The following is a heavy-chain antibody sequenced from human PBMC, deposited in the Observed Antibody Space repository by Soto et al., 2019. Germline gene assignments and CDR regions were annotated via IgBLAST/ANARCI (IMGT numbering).Heavy chain of an antibody. CDR3: AKGHYDSSGYSHYFDY. D-gene: IGHD3-22*01. V-gene: IGHV3-23*01. J-gene: IGHJ4*02. CDR2: ISGSGGST. Sequence: PGGSLRLSCAASGFTFSSYAMSWVRQAPGKGLEWVSTISGSGGSTYYADSVKGRFTISRDNSKNTLYLQMNSLRAEDTAVYYCAKGHYDSSGYSHYFDYWGQGTLVTVSS. CDR1: GFTFSSYA.